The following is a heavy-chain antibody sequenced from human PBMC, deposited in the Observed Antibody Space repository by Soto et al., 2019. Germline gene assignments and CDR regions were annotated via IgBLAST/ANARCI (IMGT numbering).Heavy chain of an antibody. D-gene: IGHD3-16*01. J-gene: IGHJ4*02. V-gene: IGHV3-21*06. Sequence: GGSLRLSFAASAFTFSRNCMNWVRQAPSKGLEWVASISSSSTYKYYADSVKGRFTISRDNAKNSLYLQMNSLRAEDTGVYYCASWGTGLPPENYWGLGTLVTVSS. CDR2: ISSSSTYK. CDR3: ASWGTGLPPENY. CDR1: AFTFSRNC.